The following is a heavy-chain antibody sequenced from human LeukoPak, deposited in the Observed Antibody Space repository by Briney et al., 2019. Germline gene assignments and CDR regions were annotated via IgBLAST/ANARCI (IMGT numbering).Heavy chain of an antibody. J-gene: IGHJ4*02. CDR1: GYTFTGYY. CDR2: INPHSGGT. Sequence: ASVKVSCKASGYTFTGYYMHWVRQAPGQGLEWMGWINPHSGGTNYAQKFQGRVTMTRDTSISTAYMELSRLRSDDTAVYYCAREEWVAVAGPFDYWGQGTLVTVSS. V-gene: IGHV1-2*02. D-gene: IGHD6-19*01. CDR3: AREEWVAVAGPFDY.